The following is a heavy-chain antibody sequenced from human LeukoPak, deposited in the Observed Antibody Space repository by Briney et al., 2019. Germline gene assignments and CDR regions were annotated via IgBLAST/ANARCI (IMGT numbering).Heavy chain of an antibody. CDR2: ICAYSGNS. CDR1: NYSFSSYG. J-gene: IGHJ1*01. D-gene: IGHD3-22*01. V-gene: IGHV1-18*04. Sequence: ASVNVSCKASNYSFSSYGISWVRQAPGQGLEWMGWICAYSGNSNYAQNFQGRVTITTDTSTGTAYMELRSLRSDDTAVYYCARDSSTYYGSEYFQYWGQGTLVTVSS. CDR3: ARDSSTYYGSEYFQY.